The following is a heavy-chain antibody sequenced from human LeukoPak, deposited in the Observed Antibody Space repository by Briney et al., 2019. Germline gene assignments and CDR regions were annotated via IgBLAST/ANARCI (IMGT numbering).Heavy chain of an antibody. CDR3: ARDSTYYYDSGSSGPHYFDN. D-gene: IGHD3-10*01. Sequence: GGSLRLSCAASGFTFSNYAMHWVRQAPGKGLEWVSLTSSGGTYEYYADSAKGRFTISRDNSKNTLYLQLNSLRAEDTAVYYCARDSTYYYDSGSSGPHYFDNWGQGTLVTVSS. CDR2: TSSGGTYE. CDR1: GFTFSNYA. J-gene: IGHJ4*02. V-gene: IGHV3-30*01.